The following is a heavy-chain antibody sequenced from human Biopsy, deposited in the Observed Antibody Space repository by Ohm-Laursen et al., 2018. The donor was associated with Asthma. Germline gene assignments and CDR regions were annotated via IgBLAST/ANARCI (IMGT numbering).Heavy chain of an antibody. CDR1: GFTFSSYG. CDR2: ISHDGTTE. CDR3: AKGWYFDS. V-gene: IGHV3-30*18. Sequence: SLRLSCTAPGFTFSSYGMNWVRQAPGKGLEWVAIISHDGTTEYYADSVKGRFTISRDNSRDTVSLQMNSLRADDTAVYYYAKGWYFDSWGQGTQVTVSS. D-gene: IGHD6-13*01. J-gene: IGHJ4*02.